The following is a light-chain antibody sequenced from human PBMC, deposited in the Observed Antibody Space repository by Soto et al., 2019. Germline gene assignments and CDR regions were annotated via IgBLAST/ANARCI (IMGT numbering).Light chain of an antibody. CDR1: QSISSY. CDR2: ATS. J-gene: IGKJ1*01. Sequence: DIQMTQTPYSLSASVGDRVTITCLASQSISSYLNWYQQKPGIVPKVLIYATSSLQSGVPSSFSGSGSGTDFTLTISSLQAEDFATYYCQQSYSTLRTFGQGTKVDI. V-gene: IGKV1-39*01. CDR3: QQSYSTLRT.